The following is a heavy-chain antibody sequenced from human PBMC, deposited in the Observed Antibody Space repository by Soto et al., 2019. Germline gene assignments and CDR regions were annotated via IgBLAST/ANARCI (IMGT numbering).Heavy chain of an antibody. V-gene: IGHV4-59*01. Sequence: SETLSLTCTVSGGSISSYYWSWIRQPPGKGLEWIGYFYYSGSTNYNPSLKSRVTLSVDTSKNQFSLKLNSVTAADTAVYCGARETLTSYFDYWGQGTLVTVSS. CDR3: ARETLTSYFDY. CDR2: FYYSGST. CDR1: GGSISSYY. J-gene: IGHJ4*02.